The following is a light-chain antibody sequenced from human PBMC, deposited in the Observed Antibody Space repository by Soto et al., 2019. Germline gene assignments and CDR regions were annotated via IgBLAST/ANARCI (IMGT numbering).Light chain of an antibody. CDR3: QQYNTYPWT. V-gene: IGKV1-5*03. CDR2: KAS. Sequence: DIQMTQSPSTLSASIGDSVTITCRASQSFSSWLAWYQQKPGRAPKVLIYKASTLEDEVPSRFSGGGSGTEFTLTISSLQPDDFATYYCQQYNTYPWTFGQGTKVEIK. J-gene: IGKJ1*01. CDR1: QSFSSW.